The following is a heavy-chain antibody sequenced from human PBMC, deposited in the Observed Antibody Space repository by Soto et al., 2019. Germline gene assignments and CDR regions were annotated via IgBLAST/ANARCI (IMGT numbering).Heavy chain of an antibody. J-gene: IGHJ4*03. CDR3: ARDGQKYYDSSGYSLRQ. CDR1: GFTCSSYA. D-gene: IGHD3-22*01. Sequence: PGGSLRLSCAASGFTCSSYAMHWACQAPGKGLEWVAVISYDGSNKYYADSVKGRFTISRDNSKNTLYLQMNSLRAEDTAVYYCARDGQKYYDSSGYSLRQWGQGT. CDR2: ISYDGSNK. V-gene: IGHV3-30*04.